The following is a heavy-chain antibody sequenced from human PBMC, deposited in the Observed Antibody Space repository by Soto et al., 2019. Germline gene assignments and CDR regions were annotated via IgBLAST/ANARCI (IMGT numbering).Heavy chain of an antibody. D-gene: IGHD3-10*01. CDR1: GFTFSNYA. J-gene: IGHJ6*02. CDR3: ARDIGYSGSGQSTNIDYYYYGLDV. CDR2: TSYDGKNK. V-gene: IGHV3-30*04. Sequence: PGGSLRLSCAASGFTFSNYAMHWVRQAPGKGLEWVAVTSYDGKNKYDADSVKGRFTISRDNSKNTLYLQMNSLRREDTAVYYCARDIGYSGSGQSTNIDYYYYGLDVWGQGTTVTVSS.